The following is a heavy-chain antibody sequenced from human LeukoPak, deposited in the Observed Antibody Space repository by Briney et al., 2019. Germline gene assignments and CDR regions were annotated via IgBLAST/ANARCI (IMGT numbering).Heavy chain of an antibody. Sequence: SETLTLTCTVSGGSISNSGNYWGWIRQPPGKGLEWIGNIYYSGSTYYNPSLKSRVTISVDTSKNQFSLKLSSVTAADTAVYYCAKTYYYDPFDFWGQGTLVTVSS. CDR2: IYYSGST. J-gene: IGHJ4*02. D-gene: IGHD3-22*01. CDR3: AKTYYYDPFDF. CDR1: GGSISNSGNY. V-gene: IGHV4-39*01.